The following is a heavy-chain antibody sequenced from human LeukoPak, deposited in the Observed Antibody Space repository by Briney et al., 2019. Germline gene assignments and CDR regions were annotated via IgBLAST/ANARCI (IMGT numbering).Heavy chain of an antibody. V-gene: IGHV3-73*01. Sequence: GGSLRLSCAASGFTFSGSAMHWVRQASGKGLEWVGRIRSKANSYATAYAASVKGRFTISRDDSKNTAYLQMNSLKTEDTAVYYCRVVVSWYFDYWGQGTLVTVSS. J-gene: IGHJ4*02. CDR2: IRSKANSYAT. CDR3: RVVVSWYFDY. CDR1: GFTFSGSA. D-gene: IGHD2-21*01.